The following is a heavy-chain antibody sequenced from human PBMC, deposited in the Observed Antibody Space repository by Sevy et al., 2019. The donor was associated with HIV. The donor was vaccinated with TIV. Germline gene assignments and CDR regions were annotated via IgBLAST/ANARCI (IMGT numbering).Heavy chain of an antibody. CDR1: GFIFSKYS. D-gene: IGHD2-8*01. CDR2: FSFGCGRI. V-gene: IGHV3-23*01. CDR3: AREGCTKPHDY. Sequence: GGSLRLSCEASGFIFSKYSMSWVRQAPGKGLEWVSTFSFGCGRINYADSVKGRFTISRDDSKNTLYLQMKSLRAEDTAVYYCAREGCTKPHDYWGQGALVTVSS. J-gene: IGHJ4*02.